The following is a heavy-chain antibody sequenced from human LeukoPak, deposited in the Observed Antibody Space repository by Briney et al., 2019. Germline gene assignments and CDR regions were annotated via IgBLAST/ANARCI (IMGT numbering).Heavy chain of an antibody. CDR1: GFTFSSYS. Sequence: GGSLRLSCAASGFTFSSYSMNWVRQAPGKGLEWVSSISSSSSYIYYADSVKGRFTISRDNAKNSLYLQMNSLRAEGTAVYYCARGYYDFWSGYSEPYYFDYWGQGTLVTVSS. J-gene: IGHJ4*02. V-gene: IGHV3-21*01. CDR2: ISSSSSYI. D-gene: IGHD3-3*01. CDR3: ARGYYDFWSGYSEPYYFDY.